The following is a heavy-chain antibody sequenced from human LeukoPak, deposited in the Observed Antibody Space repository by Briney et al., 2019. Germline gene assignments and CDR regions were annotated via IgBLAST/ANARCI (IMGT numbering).Heavy chain of an antibody. V-gene: IGHV1-2*02. D-gene: IGHD4-17*01. CDR1: GHTFTGRY. J-gene: IGHJ5*02. CDR2: INPNSGGT. CDR3: TKGYGDYSDWFDP. Sequence: ASVKVSCKASGHTFTGRYLHWVRQAPGQGLEWMGWINPNSGGTNSAQKFQGRFTMTRDTSISTAYMELSMLRYDDTAVYYCTKGYGDYSDWFDPWGQGTLVTVSS.